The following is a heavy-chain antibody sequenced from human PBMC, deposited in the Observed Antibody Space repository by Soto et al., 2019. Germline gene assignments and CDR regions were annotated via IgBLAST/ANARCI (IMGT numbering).Heavy chain of an antibody. Sequence: GASVEVSCKASGYTVTSYGISWVRQAPGQGLEWMGWISAYNGNTNYAQKLQGRVTMTTDTSNSQFSQELSSVTAADTAVYYCARGLITGSQYSGGWYYFDSWGQGTQVTVSS. J-gene: IGHJ4*02. V-gene: IGHV1-18*01. D-gene: IGHD1-26*01. CDR1: GYTVTSYG. CDR3: ARGLITGSQYSGGWYYFDS. CDR2: ISAYNGNT.